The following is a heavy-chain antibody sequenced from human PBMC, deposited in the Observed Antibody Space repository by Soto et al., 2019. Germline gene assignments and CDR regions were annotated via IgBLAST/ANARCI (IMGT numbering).Heavy chain of an antibody. Sequence: EVQLLESGGGLVQPGGSLRLSCAASGFTFSNYGMSWVRQAPGKGLEWVSVISDGGGSTFYADSVKGRFTISRDNSKNILDLQMNGLRAHDTAVYYCAKDRVSILYHWFDPWGQGTLVTVAS. CDR3: AKDRVSILYHWFDP. CDR1: GFTFSNYG. CDR2: ISDGGGST. J-gene: IGHJ5*02. V-gene: IGHV3-23*01. D-gene: IGHD6-13*01.